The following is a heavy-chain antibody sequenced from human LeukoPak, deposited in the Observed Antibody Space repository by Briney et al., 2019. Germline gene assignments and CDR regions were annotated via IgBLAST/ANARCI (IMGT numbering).Heavy chain of an antibody. CDR3: AKGHSYYYYSSGYPDAFDI. J-gene: IGHJ3*02. Sequence: GGSLRPSCAASGFTFSSYGMHWVRQAPGKGLEWVAFIRYDGSNKYYADSVKGRFTISRDNSNNTLYLQMNRQRAEDTAVYYCAKGHSYYYYSSGYPDAFDIWGQGTMVTVSS. D-gene: IGHD3-22*01. CDR2: IRYDGSNK. CDR1: GFTFSSYG. V-gene: IGHV3-30*02.